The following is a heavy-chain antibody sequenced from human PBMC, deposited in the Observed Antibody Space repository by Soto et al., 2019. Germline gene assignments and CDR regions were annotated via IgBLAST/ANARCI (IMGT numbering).Heavy chain of an antibody. CDR3: ARDLSCGSSSWSRP. J-gene: IGHJ5*02. Sequence: QVQLVKSGAEVKKPGASVKVSCKASGYTFTGYYMHWVRQAPGQGLEWMGWINPNSGGTNYAQKFQGRVTMTRDTSLSIAYMELSRLRSDDTAVYYCARDLSCGSSSWSRPWSQGTLLTVSS. V-gene: IGHV1-2*02. CDR1: GYTFTGYY. D-gene: IGHD6-13*01. CDR2: INPNSGGT.